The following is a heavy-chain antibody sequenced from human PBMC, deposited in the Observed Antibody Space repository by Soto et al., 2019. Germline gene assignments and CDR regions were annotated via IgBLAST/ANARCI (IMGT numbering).Heavy chain of an antibody. V-gene: IGHV3-30*18. CDR3: EKTATYVDGYDNTGYSSEDY. D-gene: IGHD3-22*01. CDR2: ISHDGSKR. Sequence: GGSLRLSCEVSGFTFSDFGLDWVRQAPGKGLEWVAIISHDGSKRFYADSVKGRFTISRDNSKNTLYLQMSSLRPEDTALYYCEKTATYVDGYDNTGYSSEDYWGHGTLVTVSS. J-gene: IGHJ4*01. CDR1: GFTFSDFG.